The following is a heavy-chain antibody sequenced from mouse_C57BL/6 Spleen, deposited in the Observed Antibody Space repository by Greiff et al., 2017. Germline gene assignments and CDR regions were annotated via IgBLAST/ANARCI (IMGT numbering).Heavy chain of an antibody. CDR1: GFNIKDYY. V-gene: IGHV14-1*01. CDR2: IDPEDGDT. J-gene: IGHJ2*01. D-gene: IGHD1-1*01. CDR3: TAATVVGSYCFDN. Sequence: VQLQQSGAELVRPGASVKLSCTASGFNIKDYYMHWVKQRPEQGLEWIGRIDPEDGDTEYDAKFQGKATLTADTSSNTAYLQLSGLTSEDTAVYYCTAATVVGSYCFDNWGQGTTLTVSS.